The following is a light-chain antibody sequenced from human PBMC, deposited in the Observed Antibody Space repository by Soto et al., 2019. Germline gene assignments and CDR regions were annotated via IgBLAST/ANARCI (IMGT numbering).Light chain of an antibody. J-gene: IGKJ4*01. V-gene: IGKV3-11*01. CDR3: QQRGNWPPLT. Sequence: EVVLKQSPATLSLYTGETATLSCRASRSVDSHLAWYQHKPGQAPRLLIFEASTRATGVPARFSGSGSGTHFTLTINSLEPEDFAVYYCQQRGNWPPLTFGGGTMVDI. CDR1: RSVDSH. CDR2: EAS.